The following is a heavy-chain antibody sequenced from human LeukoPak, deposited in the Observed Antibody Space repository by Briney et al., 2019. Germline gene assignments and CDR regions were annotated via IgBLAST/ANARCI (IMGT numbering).Heavy chain of an antibody. J-gene: IGHJ5*02. V-gene: IGHV1-2*02. CDR3: ARRRMVGSNWFDP. CDR1: GYMFTVNY. D-gene: IGHD2-15*01. Sequence: ASVKVSCKASGYMFTVNYIHWVRQAPGQGLEWMGWINPNSGGTNYAEKFQGRVTLTRDTSISTVYMELSRLKTDDTAAYYCARRRMVGSNWFDPWGQGTLVTVSS. CDR2: INPNSGGT.